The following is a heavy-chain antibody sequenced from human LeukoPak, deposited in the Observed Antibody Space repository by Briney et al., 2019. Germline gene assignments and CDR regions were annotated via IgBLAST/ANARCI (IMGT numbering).Heavy chain of an antibody. D-gene: IGHD2-15*01. V-gene: IGHV4-34*01. J-gene: IGHJ6*02. Sequence: SETLSLTCTVSGGSISSYYWSWIRQPPGKGLGWIGEINHRGSTNYNPSLKSRVTISVDTSKNQFSLRLSSVTAADTAVYYCARGVVVAATFYYNYRMDVWGQGTTVTVSS. CDR1: GGSISSYY. CDR3: ARGVVVAATFYYNYRMDV. CDR2: INHRGST.